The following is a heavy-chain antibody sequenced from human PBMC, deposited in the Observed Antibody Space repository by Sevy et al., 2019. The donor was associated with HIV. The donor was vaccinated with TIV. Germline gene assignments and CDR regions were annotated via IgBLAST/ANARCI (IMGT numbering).Heavy chain of an antibody. CDR1: GFTFSGSA. CDR3: TRQVGSDY. CDR2: IRSKANSYAT. Sequence: GESLKISCAASGFTFSGSAMHWVRQASGKGLEWVGRIRSKANSYATAYAASVKGRFTISRDDSKNTAYLQMNSLKTEDTAVYFCTRQVGSDYWGQGTLVTVSS. V-gene: IGHV3-73*01. J-gene: IGHJ4*02.